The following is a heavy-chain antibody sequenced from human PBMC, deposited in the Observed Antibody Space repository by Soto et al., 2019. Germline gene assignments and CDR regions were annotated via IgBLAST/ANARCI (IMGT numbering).Heavy chain of an antibody. Sequence: QVQLQESGPGLVKPSQTLSLTCTVSGGSISSGGYYWSWIRQHPGKGLEWIGYIYYSGSTYYNPSLKSRVTKAVDTSKNEFSLKLSSVTAADTAVYYCARAWDSSGYGWFDPWGQGTLVTVSS. CDR3: ARAWDSSGYGWFDP. D-gene: IGHD3-22*01. CDR1: GGSISSGGYY. V-gene: IGHV4-31*03. J-gene: IGHJ5*02. CDR2: IYYSGST.